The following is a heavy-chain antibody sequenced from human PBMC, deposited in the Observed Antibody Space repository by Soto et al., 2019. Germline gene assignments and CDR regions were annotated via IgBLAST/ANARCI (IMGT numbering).Heavy chain of an antibody. CDR1: GFTFDDYA. Sequence: EVQLVESGGGLVQPGRSLRLSCAASGFTFDDYAMHWVRQAPGKGLEWVSGISSNSGSIGYADSVKGRFTISTDNAKNSLYLNMKRLWGEDQALYQCAKEGNDGRRWNYFASWGQETLVPVS. CDR2: ISSNSGSI. J-gene: IGHJ4*02. CDR3: AKEGNDGRRWNYFAS. D-gene: IGHD1-1*01. V-gene: IGHV3-9*01.